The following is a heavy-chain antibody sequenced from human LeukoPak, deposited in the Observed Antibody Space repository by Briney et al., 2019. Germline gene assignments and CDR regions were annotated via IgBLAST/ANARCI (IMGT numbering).Heavy chain of an antibody. Sequence: ASVKVSCKASGYTFTSYYMHWVRQAPGQGLEWMGWIYPNSGGTNYAQKFQSRVTVTRDTSISTAYMQLSRLRSDDTAVYYCATGRGYSYGFDYWGQGTLVTVSS. J-gene: IGHJ4*02. CDR2: IYPNSGGT. D-gene: IGHD5-18*01. CDR3: ATGRGYSYGFDY. V-gene: IGHV1-2*02. CDR1: GYTFTSYY.